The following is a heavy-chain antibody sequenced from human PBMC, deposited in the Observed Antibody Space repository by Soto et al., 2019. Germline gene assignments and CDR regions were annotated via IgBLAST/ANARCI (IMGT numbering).Heavy chain of an antibody. V-gene: IGHV3-21*01. J-gene: IGHJ6*02. CDR2: ISRSGTSI. CDR3: AREGDRINDGMDI. D-gene: IGHD3-16*01. Sequence: GGSLRLSCEASGFAFSNFGMNWVRQAPGKGLEWVSFISRSGTSIYNADSVKGRFFISRDNAKNSVFLHMSRLRAEDTAVYYCAREGDRINDGMDIWGHGTTVTVSS. CDR1: GFAFSNFG.